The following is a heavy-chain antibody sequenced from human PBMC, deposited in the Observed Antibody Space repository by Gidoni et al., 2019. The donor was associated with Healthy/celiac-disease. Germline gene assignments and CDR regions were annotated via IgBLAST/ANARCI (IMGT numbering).Heavy chain of an antibody. D-gene: IGHD3-22*01. CDR2: IGTAGDT. J-gene: IGHJ3*02. Sequence: EVQLVESGGGLVQPGGSLRLSCAASGFTFSSHDMHWVRQATGKGLEWVSAIGTAGDTYYPGSVKGRFTISRENAKNSLYLQMNSLRAGDTALYYCARGPPTYYYDSSGFGDAFDIWGQGTMVTVSS. V-gene: IGHV3-13*04. CDR3: ARGPPTYYYDSSGFGDAFDI. CDR1: GFTFSSHD.